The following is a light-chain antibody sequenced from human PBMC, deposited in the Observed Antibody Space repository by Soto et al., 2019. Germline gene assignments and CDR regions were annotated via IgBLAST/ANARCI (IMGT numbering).Light chain of an antibody. J-gene: IGKJ5*01. V-gene: IGKV3-15*01. CDR1: QSVNTN. Sequence: ETVMTQSPATLSVSPVERATLSCRASQSVNTNLAWYQQKPGQVPRLIIYGASTRATGVPARFSGSGSGTEFTLTISSLQSEDFTVYYCQQYNNWPPITFGQGTRLEIK. CDR3: QQYNNWPPIT. CDR2: GAS.